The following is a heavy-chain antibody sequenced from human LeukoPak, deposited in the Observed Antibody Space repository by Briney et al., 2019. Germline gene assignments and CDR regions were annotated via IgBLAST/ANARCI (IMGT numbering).Heavy chain of an antibody. J-gene: IGHJ6*02. Sequence: GGSLRLSCAASGFTFSSYAMTWVRQAPGKGLEWVSAISGSGGSTYYADSVKGRFTFSRDNSKNTLYLQMNSLRAEDTAVYYRAKAHYYYYYGMDVWGLGTTVTVSS. V-gene: IGHV3-23*01. CDR1: GFTFSSYA. CDR2: ISGSGGST. CDR3: AKAHYYYYYGMDV.